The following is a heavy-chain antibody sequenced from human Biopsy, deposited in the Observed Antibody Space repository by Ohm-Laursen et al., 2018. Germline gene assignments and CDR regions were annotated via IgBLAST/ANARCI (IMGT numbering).Heavy chain of an antibody. CDR3: ARDRGYYSDRTVPGYFDL. D-gene: IGHD3-22*01. J-gene: IGHJ2*01. V-gene: IGHV4-59*01. CDR2: VYYTGST. CDR1: GDSISSYY. Sequence: GTLSLTCPVSGDSISSYYWSWIRQPPGKGLQWIGYVYYTGSTDYNPSLQSRVTISVDTSRNHFSLRLRSVTPADTAIYYCARDRGYYSDRTVPGYFDLWGRGTLVTVSS.